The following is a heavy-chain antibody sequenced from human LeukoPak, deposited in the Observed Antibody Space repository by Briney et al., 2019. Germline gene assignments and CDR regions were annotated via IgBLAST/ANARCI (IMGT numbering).Heavy chain of an antibody. Sequence: SETLSLTCTVSGGSISSYYWSWIRQPPGKGLEWIGYIYYSGSTNYNPSLKSRVTISVDTSKNQFSLKLSSVTAADTAVYYCARGGGYDFWSGYPNPLDYWGQGTLVTVSS. CDR1: GGSISSYY. D-gene: IGHD3-3*01. CDR3: ARGGGYDFWSGYPNPLDY. V-gene: IGHV4-59*01. J-gene: IGHJ4*02. CDR2: IYYSGST.